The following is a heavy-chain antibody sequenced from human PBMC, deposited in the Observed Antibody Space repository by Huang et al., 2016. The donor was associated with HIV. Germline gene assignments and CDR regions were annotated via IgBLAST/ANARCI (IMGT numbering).Heavy chain of an antibody. J-gene: IGHJ4*02. Sequence: VQLVQSGAEVKKPGASVKVSCKPSGYTFADYFIHWVRQAPGQGREWMAWLNPKNGATNYAQKFLGRVTVTGDTSINKAYMEFSGLTSDDTANYYCTRDGVAPDEEFDYWGQGTLIIVSS. CDR3: TRDGVAPDEEFDY. CDR2: LNPKNGAT. CDR1: GYTFADYF. D-gene: IGHD5-12*01. V-gene: IGHV1-2*02.